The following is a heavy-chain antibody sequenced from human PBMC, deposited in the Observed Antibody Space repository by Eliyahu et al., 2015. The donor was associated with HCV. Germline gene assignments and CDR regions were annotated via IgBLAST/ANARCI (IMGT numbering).Heavy chain of an antibody. Sequence: QVQLQESGPGLVKPSETLSLTCTVSGGSISSYYWSWIRQPPGKGLEWIGYIYYSGSTNYNPSLKSRVTISVDTSKNQFSLKLSSVTAADTAVYYCARGQAAGPDWFDPWGQGTLVTVSS. V-gene: IGHV4-59*01. D-gene: IGHD6-13*01. J-gene: IGHJ5*02. CDR1: GGSISSYY. CDR2: IYYSGST. CDR3: ARGQAAGPDWFDP.